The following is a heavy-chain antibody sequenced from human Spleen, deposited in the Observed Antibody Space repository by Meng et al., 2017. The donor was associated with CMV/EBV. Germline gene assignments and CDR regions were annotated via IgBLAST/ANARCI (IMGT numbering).Heavy chain of an antibody. CDR3: ARGLATASFWFDL. V-gene: IGHV4-61*01. Sequence: TVSGGSVRRGNSYWSWIRQAPGRGLEWIGSIYYSGNTGYSPYLKSRVSMSIGTSKSQFSLKLSSLTAADTAVYYCARGLATASFWFDLWGQGNLVTVSS. CDR2: IYYSGNT. D-gene: IGHD5-18*01. CDR1: GGSVRRGNSY. J-gene: IGHJ5*02.